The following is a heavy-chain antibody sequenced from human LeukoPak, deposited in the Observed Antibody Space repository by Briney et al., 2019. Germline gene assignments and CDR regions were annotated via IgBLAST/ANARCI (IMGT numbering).Heavy chain of an antibody. CDR2: FDPEDGET. Sequence: ASVKVSCKASGYTFTGYHMHWVRRAPGKGLEWMGGFDPEDGETIYAQKFQGRVTMTEDTSTDTAYMELSSLRSEDTAVYYCATVTPYSSGWPEDFFSYWGQGTLVTVSS. CDR3: ATVTPYSSGWPEDFFSY. V-gene: IGHV1-24*01. J-gene: IGHJ4*02. D-gene: IGHD6-19*01. CDR1: GYTFTGYH.